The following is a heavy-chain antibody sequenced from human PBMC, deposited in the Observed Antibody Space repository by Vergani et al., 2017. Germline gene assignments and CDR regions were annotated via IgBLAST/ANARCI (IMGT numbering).Heavy chain of an antibody. J-gene: IGHJ6*02. CDR2: IYYSGST. Sequence: QVQLQESGPGLVKPSQTLSLTCTVSGGSISSGDYYWSWIRQPPGKGLEWIGYIYYSGSTYYNPSLKSRVTISVDTSKNQFSLKLSSVTAADTAVYYCARETWVTTEWYYYGMDVWGQGTTVTVSS. D-gene: IGHD4-11*01. CDR1: GGSISSGDYY. V-gene: IGHV4-30-4*01. CDR3: ARETWVTTEWYYYGMDV.